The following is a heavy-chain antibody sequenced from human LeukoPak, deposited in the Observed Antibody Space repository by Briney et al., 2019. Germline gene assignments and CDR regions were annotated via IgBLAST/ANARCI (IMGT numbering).Heavy chain of an antibody. CDR1: GDSISSYH. D-gene: IGHD3-22*01. V-gene: IGHV4-59*08. Sequence: PSETLSLTCTVSGDSISSYHWSWIRQPPGKRLECIGYIYYSGSTTYNPSLKSRVTISVDTSKNQFSLKLSSVTAADTAVYYCARRYYYDSSGYSNWGQGTLVTVSS. CDR3: ARRYYYDSSGYSN. J-gene: IGHJ4*02. CDR2: IYYSGST.